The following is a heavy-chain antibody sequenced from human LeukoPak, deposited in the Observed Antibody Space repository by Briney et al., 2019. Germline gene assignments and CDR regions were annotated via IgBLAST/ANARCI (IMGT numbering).Heavy chain of an antibody. D-gene: IGHD3-10*01. J-gene: IGHJ4*02. V-gene: IGHV4-39*07. CDR1: GGSISSSSYY. CDR3: ARLSYYYGSGSYCF. Sequence: PSETLSLTCTVSGGSISSSSYYWGWIRQPPGKGLEWIGSIYYSGSTYYNPSLKSRVTISVDTSKNQFSLKLSSVTAADTAVYYCARLSYYYGSGSYCFWGQGTLVTVSS. CDR2: IYYSGST.